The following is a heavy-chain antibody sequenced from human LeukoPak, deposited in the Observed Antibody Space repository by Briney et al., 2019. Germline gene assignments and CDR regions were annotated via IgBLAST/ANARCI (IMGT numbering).Heavy chain of an antibody. J-gene: IGHJ3*02. D-gene: IGHD2-15*01. Sequence: ASVTVSCKASGYTFTVYYMHWVRQAPGQGLEWMGWINPNSGGTNYAQKFQGRVTMTRDTSISTAYMELSRLRSDDTAVYYCARTEDIVVVVAAIGADAFDIWGQGTMVTVSS. CDR3: ARTEDIVVVVAAIGADAFDI. V-gene: IGHV1-2*02. CDR1: GYTFTVYY. CDR2: INPNSGGT.